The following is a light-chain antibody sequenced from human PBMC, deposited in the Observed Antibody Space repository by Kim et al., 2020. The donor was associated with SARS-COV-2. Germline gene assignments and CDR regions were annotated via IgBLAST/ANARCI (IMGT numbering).Light chain of an antibody. Sequence: DIQMSQSPSSLSASVGDRVSITCRASQDISPFLAWFQQKPGKAPKSLIYAASSLHSGVPSRFNGSGSGTDFTLTINNLQPEDLATYYCQQYNGSPYTLAQGTKLEI. V-gene: IGKV1-16*01. J-gene: IGKJ2*01. CDR2: AAS. CDR3: QQYNGSPYT. CDR1: QDISPF.